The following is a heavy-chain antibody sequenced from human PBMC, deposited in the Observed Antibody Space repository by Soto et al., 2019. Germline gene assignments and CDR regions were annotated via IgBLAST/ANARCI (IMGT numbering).Heavy chain of an antibody. D-gene: IGHD2-15*01. CDR3: ARGRAGYAPRGWSHGMDV. Sequence: PSETLSLTCSVSGDSISSSSQYWGWIRQPPGKGLEWIGSIHYSGTSYYNPSLKSRVTISVDTSKNQFSLKLSSVTAADTAVYYCARGRAGYAPRGWSHGMDVWGQGTTVTVSS. J-gene: IGHJ6*02. CDR1: GDSISSSSQY. V-gene: IGHV4-39*07. CDR2: IHYSGTS.